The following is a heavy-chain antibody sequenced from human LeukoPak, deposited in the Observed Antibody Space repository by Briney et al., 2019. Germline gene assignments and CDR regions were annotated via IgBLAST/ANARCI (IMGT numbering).Heavy chain of an antibody. CDR3: ARLPRLTIFGVVTPRGGWFDP. D-gene: IGHD3-3*01. CDR2: IYYSGST. J-gene: IGHJ5*02. V-gene: IGHV4-39*01. Sequence: SETLSLTCTVSGGSISSSSYYWGWIRQPPGKGLEWIGSIYYSGSTYYNPSLKSRVTISVDTSKNQFSLKLSSMTAADTAVYYCARLPRLTIFGVVTPRGGWFDPWGQGTLVTVSS. CDR1: GGSISSSSYY.